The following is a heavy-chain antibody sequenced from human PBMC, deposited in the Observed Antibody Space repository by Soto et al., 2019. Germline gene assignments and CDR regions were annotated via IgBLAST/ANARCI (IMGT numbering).Heavy chain of an antibody. V-gene: IGHV3-11*01. CDR1: GFTFSDYY. CDR2: ISSSGSTI. CDR3: AREQLWPSPRYYYGMDV. J-gene: IGHJ6*02. Sequence: QVQLVESGGGLVKPGGSLRLSCAASGFTFSDYYMSWIRQAPGKGLEWVSYISSSGSTIYYADSVKGRFTISRDNAKNSLYLQMNNLRAEDTPVYYCAREQLWPSPRYYYGMDVWGQGTTVTVSS. D-gene: IGHD5-18*01.